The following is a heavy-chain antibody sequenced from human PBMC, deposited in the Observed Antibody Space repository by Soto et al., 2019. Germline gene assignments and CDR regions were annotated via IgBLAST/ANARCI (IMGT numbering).Heavy chain of an antibody. Sequence: PGESLKISCKGSGYSFTSYWISWVRQMPGKGLEWMGRIDPSDSYTNYSPSFQGHVTISADKSISTAYLQWSSLKASDTAMYYCASPAPYSSGWYDYYGMDVWGQGTTVTVSS. J-gene: IGHJ6*02. V-gene: IGHV5-10-1*01. CDR1: GYSFTSYW. D-gene: IGHD6-19*01. CDR3: ASPAPYSSGWYDYYGMDV. CDR2: IDPSDSYT.